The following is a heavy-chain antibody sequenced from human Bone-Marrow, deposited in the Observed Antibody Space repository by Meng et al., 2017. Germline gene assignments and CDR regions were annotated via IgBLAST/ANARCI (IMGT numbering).Heavy chain of an antibody. J-gene: IGHJ4*02. D-gene: IGHD5-24*01. V-gene: IGHV4-34*01. CDR2: INHSGST. Sequence: QGQLQQWGAGLLKPSETLSLTCAVYGGSFSGYYWSWIRQPPGKGLEWIGEINHSGSTNYNPSLKSRVTISVDTSKNQFSLKLSSVTAADTAVYYCARGRGDGYNYDYWGQGTLVTVSS. CDR3: ARGRGDGYNYDY. CDR1: GGSFSGYY.